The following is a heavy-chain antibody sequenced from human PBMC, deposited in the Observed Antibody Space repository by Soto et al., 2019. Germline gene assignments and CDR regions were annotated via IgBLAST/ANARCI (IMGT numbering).Heavy chain of an antibody. CDR3: AKDPLCSGGSCYSRFDY. CDR2: ISGSGGST. CDR1: GFTFSSYA. D-gene: IGHD2-15*01. Sequence: GGSLRLSCAASGFTFSSYAMSWVRQAPGKGLEWVSAISGSGGSTYYADSVKGRFTISRDNSKNTLYLQMNSLRAEDTAVYYCAKDPLCSGGSCYSRFDYWGQGTLVTV. V-gene: IGHV3-23*01. J-gene: IGHJ4*02.